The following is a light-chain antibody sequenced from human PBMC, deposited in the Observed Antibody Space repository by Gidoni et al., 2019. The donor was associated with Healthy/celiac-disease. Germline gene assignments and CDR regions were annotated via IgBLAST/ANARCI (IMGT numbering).Light chain of an antibody. CDR2: GAS. CDR3: QQYGSSPQWT. Sequence: QSPGTRSLSPGARATLSFRASQSVSSSYLAWYQQKPGQAPRLLIYGASSRATGIPDRFSGSGSGTDFTLTISRLEPEDFAVYYCQQYGSSPQWTFGQGTKVEIK. J-gene: IGKJ1*01. CDR1: QSVSSSY. V-gene: IGKV3-20*01.